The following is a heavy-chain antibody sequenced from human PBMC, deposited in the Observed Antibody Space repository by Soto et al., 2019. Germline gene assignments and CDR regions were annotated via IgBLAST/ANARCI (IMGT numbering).Heavy chain of an antibody. D-gene: IGHD2-2*02. CDR1: GYAFSGYH. CDR2: INVYNGET. Sequence: ASVKVSCKASGYAFSGYHMHWVRQAPGQGLEWMGWINVYNGETNIAQKFQGRVAMTRDTSITTAYVELSRLRFDDTAVYFCAREGATRRPSRPAIGWLESWGQGTLVTVSS. CDR3: AREGATRRPSRPAIGWLES. V-gene: IGHV1-2*02. J-gene: IGHJ5*01.